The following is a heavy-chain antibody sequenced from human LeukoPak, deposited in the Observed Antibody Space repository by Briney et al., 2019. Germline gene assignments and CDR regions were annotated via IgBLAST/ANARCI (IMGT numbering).Heavy chain of an antibody. CDR2: INASGGST. D-gene: IGHD5-12*01. CDR3: ARDLLFGYSGYDLYFDY. J-gene: IGHJ4*02. V-gene: IGHV1-46*01. Sequence: ASVKVSCKASGYTFTSYDMHWVRQAPGQGLEWMGIINASGGSTSYAQKFQGRVTITRDTSTSPVYMELSSLRSEDTAVYYCARDLLFGYSGYDLYFDYWGQGTLVTVSS. CDR1: GYTFTSYD.